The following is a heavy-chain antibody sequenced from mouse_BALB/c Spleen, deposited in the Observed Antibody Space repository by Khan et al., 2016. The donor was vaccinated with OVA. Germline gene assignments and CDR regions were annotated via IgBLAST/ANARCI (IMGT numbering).Heavy chain of an antibody. D-gene: IGHD2-2*01. V-gene: IGHV3-2*02. CDR2: ISYSGST. Sequence: EVELVESGPGLVKPSQSLSLTCTVTGYSITSDYAWNWIRQFPGNKLEWMGYISYSGSTSYHPSLKSRISITRDTSKNQFFLQLNSVTTEDTATYYCARSIYYGYAYFDCWGQGTTLTVSS. J-gene: IGHJ2*01. CDR1: GYSITSDYA. CDR3: ARSIYYGYAYFDC.